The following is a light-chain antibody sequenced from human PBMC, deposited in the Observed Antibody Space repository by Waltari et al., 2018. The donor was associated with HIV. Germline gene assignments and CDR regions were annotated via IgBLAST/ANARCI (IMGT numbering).Light chain of an antibody. CDR2: RSN. V-gene: IGLV1-47*01. Sequence: QSVLTQPPSASGTPWQRVTISCSGSSSNIGSNYVYWYQQLPGTAPKLLIYRSNQRPSGVPGRFSGSKSGTSASLAISGLRSEDEADYYCAAWDDSLSGHVVFGGGTKLTVL. CDR3: AAWDDSLSGHVV. CDR1: SSNIGSNY. J-gene: IGLJ2*01.